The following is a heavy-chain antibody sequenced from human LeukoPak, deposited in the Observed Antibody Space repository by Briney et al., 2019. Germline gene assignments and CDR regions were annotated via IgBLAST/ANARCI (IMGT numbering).Heavy chain of an antibody. V-gene: IGHV3-33*01. CDR2: IWYDGSNK. CDR3: ARVLTFPGIAYDY. CDR1: GFTFSSYG. D-gene: IGHD6-13*01. J-gene: IGHJ4*02. Sequence: GGSLRLSCSAAGFTFSSYGMHCVRQAPGKGLEWVAVIWYDGSNKYYADSVKGRFTMSRDNAKNTLYLQMNSLRAEDTAVYYCARVLTFPGIAYDYWGQGTLVTVSS.